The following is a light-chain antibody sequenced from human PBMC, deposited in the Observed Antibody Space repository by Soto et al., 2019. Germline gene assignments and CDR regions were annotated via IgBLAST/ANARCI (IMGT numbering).Light chain of an antibody. J-gene: IGKJ1*01. Sequence: DVRMTQSPSTVSVSVGDRGTITGRASQSVSTWLAWYQQKPGKAPKLLIYEASTLQSGVPSRFSGSGSETEFTLTISRLQPDDFATYYCQQYESYSWTFGQGTKVDI. CDR3: QQYESYSWT. CDR1: QSVSTW. CDR2: EAS. V-gene: IGKV1-5*01.